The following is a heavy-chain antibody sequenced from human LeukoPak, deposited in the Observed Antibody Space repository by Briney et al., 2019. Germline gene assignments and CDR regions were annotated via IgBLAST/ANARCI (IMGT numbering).Heavy chain of an antibody. V-gene: IGHV3-11*04. CDR3: ARKSKYYYDSSGYGQNWFDP. CDR1: GFTFSDYY. J-gene: IGHJ5*02. CDR2: ISSSGSTI. D-gene: IGHD3-22*01. Sequence: GGSLRLSCAASGFTFSDYYMSWIRQAPGKGLEWVSYISSSGSTIYYADSVKGRFTISRDNAKNSLYLQMNSLRAEDTAVYYCARKSKYYYDSSGYGQNWFDPWGQGTLVTVSS.